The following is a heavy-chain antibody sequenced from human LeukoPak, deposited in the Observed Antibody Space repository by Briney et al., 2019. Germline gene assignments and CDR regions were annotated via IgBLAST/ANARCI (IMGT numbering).Heavy chain of an antibody. V-gene: IGHV4-4*07. CDR2: IYTSGST. CDR1: GGSISSYY. D-gene: IGHD3-3*01. CDR3: ARGPKYYDFWSGYSVTLDY. Sequence: PSETLSLTCTVSGGSISSYYWSWIRQPAGKGREWIGRIYTSGSTNYNPSLKSRVTMSVDTSKNQFSLKLSSVTAADTAVYYCARGPKYYDFWSGYSVTLDYWGQGTLVTVSS. J-gene: IGHJ4*02.